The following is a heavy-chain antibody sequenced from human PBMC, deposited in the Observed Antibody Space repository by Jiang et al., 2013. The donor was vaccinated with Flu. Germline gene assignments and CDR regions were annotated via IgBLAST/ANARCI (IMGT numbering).Heavy chain of an antibody. V-gene: IGHV1-3*01. CDR1: GYTFTSYA. CDR3: ARGYDSSGYYYVLDY. J-gene: IGHJ4*02. CDR2: INAGNGNT. Sequence: SGAEVKKTGASVKVSCKASGYTFTSYAMHWVRQAPGQRLEWMGWINAGNGNTKYSQKFQGRVTITRDTSASTAYMELSSLRSEDTAVYYCARGYDSSGYYYVLDYWGQGTLVTVSS. D-gene: IGHD3-22*01.